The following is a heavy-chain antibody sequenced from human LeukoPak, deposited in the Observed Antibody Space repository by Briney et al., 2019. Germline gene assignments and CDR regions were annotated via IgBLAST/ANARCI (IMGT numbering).Heavy chain of an antibody. Sequence: SETLSLTCTVSGGSISSGGYYWSWIRQHPGKGLEWIGYIYYSGSTYHNPSLKSRVTISVDTSKNQFSLKLSSVTAADTAVYYCARARDSSSYLDYWGQGTLVTVSS. CDR2: IYYSGST. J-gene: IGHJ4*02. V-gene: IGHV4-31*03. D-gene: IGHD6-6*01. CDR1: GGSISSGGYY. CDR3: ARARDSSSYLDY.